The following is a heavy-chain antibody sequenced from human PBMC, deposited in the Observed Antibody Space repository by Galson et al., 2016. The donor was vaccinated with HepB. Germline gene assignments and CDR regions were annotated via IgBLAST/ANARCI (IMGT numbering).Heavy chain of an antibody. CDR1: GVSVNTYY. CDR3: ARHQMPTIIGDAFDI. CDR2: IHYSGTT. V-gene: IGHV4-59*08. D-gene: IGHD5-24*01. Sequence: ETLSLTCNVSGVSVNTYYWSWFRQSPGKELEWIAFIHYSGTTNHNPSLKSRVAISANTSKNQVSLKLSSVTAADTAVYYCARHQMPTIIGDAFDIWGQGTVITVSS. J-gene: IGHJ3*02.